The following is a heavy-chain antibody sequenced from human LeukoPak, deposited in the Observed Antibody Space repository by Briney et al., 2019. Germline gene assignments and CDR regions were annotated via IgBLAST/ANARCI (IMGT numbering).Heavy chain of an antibody. Sequence: SETLSLTCTVSGGSISSYYWSWIRQPPGKGLEWIGYIYYSGSTNYNPSLKGRVTISVDTSKNQFSLKLSSVTAADTAVYYCARDGYYYDSSGYYPWGQGTLVTVSS. CDR1: GGSISSYY. D-gene: IGHD3-22*01. CDR2: IYYSGST. V-gene: IGHV4-59*01. CDR3: ARDGYYYDSSGYYP. J-gene: IGHJ5*02.